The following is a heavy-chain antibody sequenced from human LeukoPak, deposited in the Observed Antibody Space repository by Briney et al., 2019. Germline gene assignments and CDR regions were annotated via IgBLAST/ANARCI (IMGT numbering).Heavy chain of an antibody. Sequence: PGGSLRLSCAASGFAVSSNYIGWVRQAPGKGLEWVSVIYSGGSTYYADSVKGRFTISRDNSKNTLYLQMNSLRAEDTAVYYCAKDLGDYYGSGSYYRLGYYYYYGMDVWGQGTTVTVSS. CDR1: GFAVSSNY. D-gene: IGHD3-10*01. CDR3: AKDLGDYYGSGSYYRLGYYYYYGMDV. V-gene: IGHV3-53*01. CDR2: IYSGGST. J-gene: IGHJ6*02.